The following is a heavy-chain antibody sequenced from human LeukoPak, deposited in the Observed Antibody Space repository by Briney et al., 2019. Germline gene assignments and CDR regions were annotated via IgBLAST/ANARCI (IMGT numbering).Heavy chain of an antibody. V-gene: IGHV1-69*06. CDR1: GGSFISYA. CDR2: IIPILGTA. Sequence: GSSVKVSCKASGGSFISYAISWVRQAPGQGLEWMGGIIPILGTANYAQKFQGRVTITADKSTSTAYMELSSLRSEDTAVYYCATSFAGYSPDAFDIWGQGTMVTVSS. J-gene: IGHJ3*02. D-gene: IGHD6-13*01. CDR3: ATSFAGYSPDAFDI.